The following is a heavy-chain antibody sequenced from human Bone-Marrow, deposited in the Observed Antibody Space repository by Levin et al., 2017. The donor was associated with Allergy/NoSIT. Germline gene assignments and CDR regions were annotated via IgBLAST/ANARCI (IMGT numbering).Heavy chain of an antibody. V-gene: IGHV3-23*01. D-gene: IGHD1/OR15-1a*01. CDR3: ANLGSPNIDY. Sequence: GESLKISCAASGFTFSSYAMSWVRQAPGKGLEWVSAISGSGGSTYYADSVKGRFTISRDDSKSTLYLQMNSLRAEDTAVYYCANLGSPNIDYWGQGTLVTVSS. CDR2: ISGSGGST. J-gene: IGHJ4*02. CDR1: GFTFSSYA.